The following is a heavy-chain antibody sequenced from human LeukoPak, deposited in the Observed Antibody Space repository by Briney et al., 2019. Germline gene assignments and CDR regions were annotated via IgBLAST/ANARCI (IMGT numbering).Heavy chain of an antibody. D-gene: IGHD2-2*01. Sequence: GGSLRLSCAASGFTFDDYGMSWVRQAPGKGLEWVSGINWNGGSTVYADSVKGGFTISRDNAKNSLYLQMNSLRAEDTALYYCARVAVPAVPYYYYYMDVWGKGTTVTVSS. CDR3: ARVAVPAVPYYYYYMDV. J-gene: IGHJ6*03. CDR1: GFTFDDYG. CDR2: INWNGGST. V-gene: IGHV3-20*04.